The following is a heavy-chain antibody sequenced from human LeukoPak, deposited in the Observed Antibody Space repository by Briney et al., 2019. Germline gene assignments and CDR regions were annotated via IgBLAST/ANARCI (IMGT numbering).Heavy chain of an antibody. D-gene: IGHD2-2*01. CDR1: GFTFSDYY. V-gene: IGHV3-11*01. Sequence: PGGSLRLSCAASGFTFSDYYMSWIRQAPGKGLEWVSYISSSGSTIYYADSVKGRFTISRDNSKNTLYLQMNSLRAEDTAVYYCAKAGGYCSSTSCPLDYWGQGTLVTVSS. J-gene: IGHJ4*02. CDR3: AKAGGYCSSTSCPLDY. CDR2: ISSSGSTI.